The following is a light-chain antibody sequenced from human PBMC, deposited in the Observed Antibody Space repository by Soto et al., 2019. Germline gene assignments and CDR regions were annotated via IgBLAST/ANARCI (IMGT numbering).Light chain of an antibody. CDR3: SSYTRSSTSYV. Sequence: ALTQPASVSGSPGQSITISCTGTSSDVGGYNYVSWYQQHPGKAPKLMTYEVSNRPSRVSNRFSGSKSGNTASLTISGLQAEDEADYYCSSYTRSSTSYVFGTGTKVTVL. J-gene: IGLJ1*01. CDR2: EVS. V-gene: IGLV2-14*01. CDR1: SSDVGGYNY.